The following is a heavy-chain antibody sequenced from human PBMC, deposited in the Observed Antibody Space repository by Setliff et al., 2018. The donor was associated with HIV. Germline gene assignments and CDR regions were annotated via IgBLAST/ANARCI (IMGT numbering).Heavy chain of an antibody. J-gene: IGHJ6*03. V-gene: IGHV4-59*11. CDR2: IYYSGST. D-gene: IGHD3-22*01. CDR1: GGSISSHY. Sequence: SETLSLTCTVSGGSISSHYWSWTRQPPGKGLEWIGYIYYSGSTNYNPSLKSRVTISVDTSKNQFSLKLSSVTAADTAVYYCARGLRVYDSSGYYYRDYYYYYMDVWGKGTTVTVSS. CDR3: ARGLRVYDSSGYYYRDYYYYYMDV.